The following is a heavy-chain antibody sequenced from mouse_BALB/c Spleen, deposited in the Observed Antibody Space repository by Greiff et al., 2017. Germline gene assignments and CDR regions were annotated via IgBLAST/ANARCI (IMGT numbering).Heavy chain of an antibody. CDR1: GYSFTDYN. Sequence: VHVKQSGPELVKPGASVKVSCKASGYSFTDYNMYWVKQSHGKSLEWIGYIDPYNGGTSYNQKFKGKATLTVDKSSSTAFMHLNSLTSEDSAVYYCARRGAYATSSHLAYWGQGTLVTVSA. V-gene: IGHV1S135*01. J-gene: IGHJ3*01. D-gene: IGHD1-1*01. CDR2: IDPYNGGT. CDR3: ARRGAYATSSHLAY.